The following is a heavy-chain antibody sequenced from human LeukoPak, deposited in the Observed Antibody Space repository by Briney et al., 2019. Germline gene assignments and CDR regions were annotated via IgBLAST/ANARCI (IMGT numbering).Heavy chain of an antibody. J-gene: IGHJ3*02. CDR1: GGTFSSYA. CDR3: ARVAYCGGDCRPDAFDI. D-gene: IGHD2-21*01. Sequence: ASVKVSCKASGGTFSSYAISWVRQAPGQGVEWMGWINPNRGGTNYAQKFQGRVTMTRDTSISTAYMELSRLRSDDTAVYYCARVAYCGGDCRPDAFDIWGQGTMVTVSS. V-gene: IGHV1-2*02. CDR2: INPNRGGT.